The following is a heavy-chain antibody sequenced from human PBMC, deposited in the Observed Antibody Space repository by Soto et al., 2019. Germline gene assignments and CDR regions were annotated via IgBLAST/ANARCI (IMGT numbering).Heavy chain of an antibody. V-gene: IGHV1-18*04. J-gene: IGHJ3*02. CDR1: GYTFTSYG. Sequence: ASVKVSCKASGYTFTSYGISWVRQASGQGLEWMGWISAYNGNTNYAQKLQGRVTMTTDTSTSTAYMERRSLRSDDTAVYYCASPDSSGYSAFDIWGQGTMVTVSS. D-gene: IGHD3-22*01. CDR2: ISAYNGNT. CDR3: ASPDSSGYSAFDI.